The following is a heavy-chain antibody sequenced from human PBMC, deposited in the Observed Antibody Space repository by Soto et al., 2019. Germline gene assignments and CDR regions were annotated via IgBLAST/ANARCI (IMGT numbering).Heavy chain of an antibody. D-gene: IGHD1-26*01. J-gene: IGHJ4*02. Sequence: QVQLVQSGAEVMEPGASVKVSCKASGYSFTSLDINWVRQTAGQGLEWMGWMQPSTGRTGYAQKFQGRVTMTRDTAISPAYMELTTLTSDDTAFYCCARGVSAGVDYWGQGTLVTVSS. CDR3: ARGVSAGVDY. V-gene: IGHV1-8*01. CDR2: MQPSTGRT. CDR1: GYSFTSLD.